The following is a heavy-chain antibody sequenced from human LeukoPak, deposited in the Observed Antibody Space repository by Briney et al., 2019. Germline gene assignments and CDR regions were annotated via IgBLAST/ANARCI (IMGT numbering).Heavy chain of an antibody. Sequence: GGSLRLSCAASGXTVSRHYMTWVRQAPGKGLEWLSVISTGGSTNYADSVKCRFTISRDSSKNTLFLQMNSLRADDTAVYYCARDDYYDSSGLDYWGQGTLVTVSS. CDR1: GXTVSRHY. V-gene: IGHV3-53*01. CDR3: ARDDYYDSSGLDY. J-gene: IGHJ4*02. D-gene: IGHD3-22*01. CDR2: ISTGGST.